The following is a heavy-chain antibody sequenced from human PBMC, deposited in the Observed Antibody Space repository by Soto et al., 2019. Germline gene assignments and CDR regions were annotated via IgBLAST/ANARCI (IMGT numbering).Heavy chain of an antibody. Sequence: EVQLLEPGGGLVQPGGSLRLSCAASGFTFNHYAMGWVRQAPGKGLEWVSAITDSGDDTNYIDSVKGRFTISRDNSKSTLYLQMNSLRAEDTAIYYCARLRSSSWSPPYYFDYWGQGPLVTVSS. D-gene: IGHD2-2*01. CDR1: GFTFNHYA. J-gene: IGHJ4*02. CDR3: ARLRSSSWSPPYYFDY. CDR2: ITDSGDDT. V-gene: IGHV3-23*01.